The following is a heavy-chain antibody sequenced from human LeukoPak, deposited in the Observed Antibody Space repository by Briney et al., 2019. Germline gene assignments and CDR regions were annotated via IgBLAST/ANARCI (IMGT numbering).Heavy chain of an antibody. CDR3: TTAPASLDY. CDR2: IKSKTDGGTT. Sequence: PGRSLRLSCATSGFTFRNAWMSWVRQAPGKGLEWVGRIKSKTDGGTTDYAAPVKGRFSISRDDSENTLYLQMNSLITDDTAVYYCTTAPASLDYWGQGTLVTVSS. CDR1: GFTFRNAW. V-gene: IGHV3-15*01. J-gene: IGHJ4*02.